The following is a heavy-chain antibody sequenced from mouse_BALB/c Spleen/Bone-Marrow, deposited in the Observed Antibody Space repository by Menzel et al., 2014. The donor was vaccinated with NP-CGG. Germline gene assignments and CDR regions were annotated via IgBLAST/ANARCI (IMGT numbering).Heavy chain of an antibody. D-gene: IGHD4-1*01. CDR1: GFTFSTFG. Sequence: EVQLQQSGGGLVQPGGSRKLSCAASGFTFSTFGMHWVHQAPEKGLEWVAYISSGSTAIFYADTLKGRFTISRDNPENTLFLQMTSLRSEDTAMYYCARGGNWDDFDVWGAGTTVTVSS. CDR2: ISSGSTAI. V-gene: IGHV5-17*02. CDR3: ARGGNWDDFDV. J-gene: IGHJ1*01.